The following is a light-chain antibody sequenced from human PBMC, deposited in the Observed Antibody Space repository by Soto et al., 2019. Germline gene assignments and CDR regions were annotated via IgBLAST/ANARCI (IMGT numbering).Light chain of an antibody. J-gene: IGKJ5*01. CDR1: QSVSNN. CDR2: GAS. V-gene: IGKV3-15*01. Sequence: EVVLTQSPGTLSLSPGERATLSCMASQSVSNNYLAWYQQKPGQAPRLLIYGASTRATGIPARFSGSGSGTEFTLTISSLLSEDFALYYCQQYNNWPPITSGQGTRLEIK. CDR3: QQYNNWPPIT.